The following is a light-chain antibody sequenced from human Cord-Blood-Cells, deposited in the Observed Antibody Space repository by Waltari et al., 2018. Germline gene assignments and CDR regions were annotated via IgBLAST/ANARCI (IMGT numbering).Light chain of an antibody. J-gene: IGKJ2*01. CDR1: QSISSY. Sequence: DIQMTQSPSSLSASVGDRVTLTCRASQSISSYLNWYQQKPGEAPKLLIYAASSLQSRVPSRFSGSGSGTDFTLTISSLQPEDFATYYCQQSYSTPYTFGQGTKLEIK. V-gene: IGKV1-39*01. CDR2: AAS. CDR3: QQSYSTPYT.